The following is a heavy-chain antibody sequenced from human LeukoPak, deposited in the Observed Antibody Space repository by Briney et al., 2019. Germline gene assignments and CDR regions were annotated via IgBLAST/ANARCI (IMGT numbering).Heavy chain of an antibody. CDR3: AKWGDFDILTGYYVSDF. D-gene: IGHD3-9*01. CDR2: ISSSGGST. J-gene: IGHJ4*02. Sequence: GESLRLSCVASGFTFSNYAMSWVRQAPGKRLEWVSAISSSGGSTYYADSVRGRFTISRDNSRNTLFLQMNSLRAEDTAIYYCAKWGDFDILTGYYVSDFWGQGTLVTVSS. CDR1: GFTFSNYA. V-gene: IGHV3-23*01.